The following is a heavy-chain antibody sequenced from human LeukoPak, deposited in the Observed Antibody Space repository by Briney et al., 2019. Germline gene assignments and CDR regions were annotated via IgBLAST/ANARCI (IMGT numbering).Heavy chain of an antibody. CDR3: AASYSESYLYGMDV. V-gene: IGHV5-51*01. J-gene: IGHJ6*02. Sequence: GESLKISCKGSGYTFTSYWIGWVRQMPGKGLEWMGIIYPGDSETKYSPSFQGQVTISAVKSISTVYLQWSSLKASDTAIYYCAASYSESYLYGMDVWGQGTTVTVSS. D-gene: IGHD1-26*01. CDR2: IYPGDSET. CDR1: GYTFTSYW.